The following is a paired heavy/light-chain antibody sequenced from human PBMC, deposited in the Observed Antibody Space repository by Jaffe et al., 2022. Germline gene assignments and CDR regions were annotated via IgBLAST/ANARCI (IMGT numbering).Light chain of an antibody. CDR2: DVS. V-gene: IGLV2-14*03. Sequence: QSALTQPASVSGSPGQSITISCTGTSSDVGGYNYVSWYQQHPGEAPKLMIYDVSNRPSGVSNRFSGSKSGNTASLTISGLQAEDEADYYCSSYTSSSTRVFGGGTKLTVL. CDR1: SSDVGGYNY. CDR3: SSYTSSSTRV. J-gene: IGLJ2*01.
Heavy chain of an antibody. CDR1: TFTFSDYY. V-gene: IGHV3-11*01. CDR3: ARGKYSSGY. CDR2: ISTSGSTI. J-gene: IGHJ4*02. D-gene: IGHD6-19*01. Sequence: QVQQVESGGGLVKPGGSLRLSCAVSTFTFSDYYMSWIRQAPGKGLEWVSYISTSGSTIYYADSVKGRFTISRDNAKNSLYLQMNSLRVEDTAVYYCARGKYSSGYWGQGTLVTVSS.